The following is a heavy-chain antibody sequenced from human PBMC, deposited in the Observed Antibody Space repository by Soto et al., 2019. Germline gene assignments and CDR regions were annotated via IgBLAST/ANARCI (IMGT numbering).Heavy chain of an antibody. CDR2: ITGSGGST. CDR1: GFTFSSYA. Sequence: EVQLLESGGGLVQPGGSLRLSCAASGFTFSSYAMSWVRQAPGKGLEWVSGITGSGGSTYYADSVKGRFTISRDNFKNXWXXQMNRLRDEDTAVYYCANTGDDTSGYYHEKPRFDYWGQGTLVTVSS. CDR3: ANTGDDTSGYYHEKPRFDY. J-gene: IGHJ4*02. V-gene: IGHV3-23*01. D-gene: IGHD3-22*01.